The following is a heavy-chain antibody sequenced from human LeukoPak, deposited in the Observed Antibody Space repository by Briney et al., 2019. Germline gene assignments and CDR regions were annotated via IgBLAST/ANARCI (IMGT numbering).Heavy chain of an antibody. Sequence: GGSLRLSCASSGFTFSTDDMHWVRQPTGKGLEWVSTIGTAGDTYYPGSVKDRFTISRDNAKNSLYLQMDSLRAGDTAVYYCARLVVGEAHDGFDIWGQGTMVTVSS. CDR2: IGTAGDT. CDR3: ARLVVGEAHDGFDI. V-gene: IGHV3-13*04. J-gene: IGHJ3*02. CDR1: GFTFSTDD. D-gene: IGHD2-21*01.